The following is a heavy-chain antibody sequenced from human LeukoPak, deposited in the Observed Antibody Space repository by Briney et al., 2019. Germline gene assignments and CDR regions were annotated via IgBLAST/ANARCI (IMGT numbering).Heavy chain of an antibody. CDR3: AREVGEVNWFDP. V-gene: IGHV4-4*07. CDR1: GGSISSYY. CDR2: IYTSGST. J-gene: IGHJ5*02. Sequence: SETLSLTCTVSGGSISSYYWSWIRQPAGKGLEWIGRIYTSGSTNYNPSLKSRVTMSVDTSKNHSSLRLSSVTAADTAVYYCAREVGEVNWFDPWGQGTLVTVSS. D-gene: IGHD3-3*01.